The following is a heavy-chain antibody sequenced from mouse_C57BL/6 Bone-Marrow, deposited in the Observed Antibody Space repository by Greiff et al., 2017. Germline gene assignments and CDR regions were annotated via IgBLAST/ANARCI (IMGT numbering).Heavy chain of an antibody. D-gene: IGHD2-1*01. CDR2: FHPYNDDT. J-gene: IGHJ2*03. CDR1: GYTFTTYP. V-gene: IGHV1-47*01. Sequence: VPLQQSGAELVKPGASVKMSCKASGYTFTTYPIEWMKQNHGKSREWIGNFHPYNDDTKYNEKFKGKATLTVEKSASTVYLELSRLTSNDSVVYYSGRGGNYGRYYIDYWGNGRSPRVPS. CDR3: GRGGNYGRYYIDY.